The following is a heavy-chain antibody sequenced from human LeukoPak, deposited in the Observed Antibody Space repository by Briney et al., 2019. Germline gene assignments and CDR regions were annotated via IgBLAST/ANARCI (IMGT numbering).Heavy chain of an antibody. D-gene: IGHD3-22*01. CDR3: ARVGITMTNDY. Sequence: GGSLRLSCAASGFTFSSYSMNWVRQAPGKGLEWVSSISSSSSYIYYADSVKGRFTISRDNAKSSLYLQMNSLRAEDTAVYYCARVGITMTNDYWGQGTLVTVSS. CDR2: ISSSSSYI. J-gene: IGHJ4*02. V-gene: IGHV3-21*01. CDR1: GFTFSSYS.